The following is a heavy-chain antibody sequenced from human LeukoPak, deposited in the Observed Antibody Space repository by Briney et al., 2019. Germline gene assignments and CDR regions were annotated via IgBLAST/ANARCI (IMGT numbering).Heavy chain of an antibody. CDR1: GGSISSSSYY. J-gene: IGHJ4*02. CDR3: ARVRRYSYGLQGPDYFDY. D-gene: IGHD5-18*01. Sequence: SETLSLTCTVSGGSISSSSYYWGWIRQPPGKGLEWIGSIYYSGSTYYNPSLKSRVTISVDTSKNQFSLKLSSVTAADTAVYYCARVRRYSYGLQGPDYFDYWGQGTLVTVSS. V-gene: IGHV4-39*07. CDR2: IYYSGST.